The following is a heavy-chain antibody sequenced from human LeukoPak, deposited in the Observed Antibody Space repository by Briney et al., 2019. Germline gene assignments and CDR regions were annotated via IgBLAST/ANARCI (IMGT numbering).Heavy chain of an antibody. J-gene: IGHJ4*02. CDR3: ARDGGVGYYDSSGYPDY. CDR1: GFTFSSYS. V-gene: IGHV3-48*01. Sequence: GGSLRLSCAASGFTFSSYSMNWVRQAPGKGLEWVSYISSSSSTIYYADSVKGRFTISRDNAKNSLYLQMNSLRAEDTAVYYCARDGGVGYYDSSGYPDYWGQGTLVTVSS. D-gene: IGHD3-22*01. CDR2: ISSSSSTI.